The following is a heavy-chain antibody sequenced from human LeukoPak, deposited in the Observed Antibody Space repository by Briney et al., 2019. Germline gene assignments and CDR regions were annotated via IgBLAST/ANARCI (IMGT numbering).Heavy chain of an antibody. CDR1: GGSISSSSYY. Sequence: SETLSLTCTVSGGSISSSSYYWGWIRQPPGKGLEWIGEINHSGSTNYNPSLKSRVTISVDTSKNQFSLKLSSVTAADTAVYYCARGGGGGSYYYWGQGTLVTVSS. V-gene: IGHV4-39*07. CDR2: INHSGST. D-gene: IGHD1-26*01. CDR3: ARGGGGGSYYY. J-gene: IGHJ4*02.